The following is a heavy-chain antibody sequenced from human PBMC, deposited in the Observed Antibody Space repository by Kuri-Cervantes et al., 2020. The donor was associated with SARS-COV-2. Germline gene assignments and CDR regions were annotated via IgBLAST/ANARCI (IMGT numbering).Heavy chain of an antibody. J-gene: IGHJ6*01. CDR3: AKAVRGHYASGSRDTGGMDF. D-gene: IGHD3-10*01. CDR1: GFTLSNYG. V-gene: IGHV3-30*18. CDR2: ISYDGTIR. Sequence: GESLKISCVVSGFTLSNYGMHWVRQAPGKGLEWVAVISYDGTIRYYADSVKGRFTISRDNSRNTVDLQMNSLRGDDTAAYYCAKAVRGHYASGSRDTGGMDFWGQGATVTVSS.